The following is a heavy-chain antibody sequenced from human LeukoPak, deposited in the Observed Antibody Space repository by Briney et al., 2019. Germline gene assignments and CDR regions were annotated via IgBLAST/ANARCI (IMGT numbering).Heavy chain of an antibody. V-gene: IGHV4-4*02. Sequence: SETLSLTCAVSGGSISSSNWWSWVRQPPGKGLEWIGEIYHSGSTNYNPSLKSRVTISVDKSKNQFSLKLSSVTAADTAVYYCARNSRVAAAYFDYWGQGTLVTVSS. CDR3: ARNSRVAAAYFDY. D-gene: IGHD6-13*01. CDR2: IYHSGST. CDR1: GGSISSSNW. J-gene: IGHJ4*02.